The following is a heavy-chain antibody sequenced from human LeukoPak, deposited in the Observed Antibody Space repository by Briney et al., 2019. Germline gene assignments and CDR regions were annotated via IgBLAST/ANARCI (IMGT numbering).Heavy chain of an antibody. J-gene: IGHJ3*02. CDR2: ISSSSRYT. D-gene: IGHD6-13*01. V-gene: IGHV3-11*05. Sequence: GGSLRLSCAASGFTLSDYYMSWIRQAPGKGLEWVSYISSSSRYTNFADSVKGRFTISRDNAKNSLYLQMKSLRAEDTAVYYCARAISSSYPATFDIWGQGTMVTVSS. CDR1: GFTLSDYY. CDR3: ARAISSSYPATFDI.